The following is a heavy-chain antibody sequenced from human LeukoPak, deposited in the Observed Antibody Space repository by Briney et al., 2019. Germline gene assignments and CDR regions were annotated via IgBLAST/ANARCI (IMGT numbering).Heavy chain of an antibody. J-gene: IGHJ6*04. CDR3: WAAAAYYYYGMDV. Sequence: GGSLRLSCAASGFTFSNAWMSWVRQAPGKGLEWVGRIKSKTDGGTTDYAAPVKGRFTISRDDSKNTLYLQMNGLKTEDTAVYYCWAAAAYYYYGMDVWGKGTTVTVSS. CDR1: GFTFSNAW. V-gene: IGHV3-15*01. CDR2: IKSKTDGGTT. D-gene: IGHD6-13*01.